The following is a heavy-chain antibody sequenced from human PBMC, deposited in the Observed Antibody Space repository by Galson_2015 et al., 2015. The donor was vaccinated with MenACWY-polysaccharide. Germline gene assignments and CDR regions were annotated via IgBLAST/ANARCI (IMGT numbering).Heavy chain of an antibody. J-gene: IGHJ6*02. D-gene: IGHD3-22*01. V-gene: IGHV4-39*07. CDR1: GGSISSGSYY. CDR2: IYYSGST. CDR3: ARDPGSRITMIVVAPDV. Sequence: ETLSLTCTVSGGSISSGSYYWGWIRQPPGKGLEWIGSIYYSGSTYYNPSLKSRVTISVDTSKNQFSLKLSSVTAADTAVYYCARDPGSRITMIVVAPDVWGQGTTVTVSS.